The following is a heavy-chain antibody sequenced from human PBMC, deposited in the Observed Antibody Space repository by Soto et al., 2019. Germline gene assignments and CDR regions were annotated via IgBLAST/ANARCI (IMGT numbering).Heavy chain of an antibody. CDR1: GFSLNNSAVG. J-gene: IGHJ6*03. V-gene: IGHV2-5*02. D-gene: IGHD2-15*01. Sequence: QITLKESGPTLVKPTQTLTLTCTFSGFSLNNSAVGVGWIRQPPGKSLEWLALVYWDDDKLYSPSLKSRLIITKDTSKNQVVITMTNMDPVDTATYFCSHVLGYCSSVTCYHSVDYMDVWGKGTTVTVSS. CDR3: SHVLGYCSSVTCYHSVDYMDV. CDR2: VYWDDDK.